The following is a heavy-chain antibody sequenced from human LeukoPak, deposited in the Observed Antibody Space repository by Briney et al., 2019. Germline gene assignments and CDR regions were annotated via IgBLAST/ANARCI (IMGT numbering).Heavy chain of an antibody. CDR2: IYYSGST. CDR3: ARLWIQLWPFDY. J-gene: IGHJ4*02. V-gene: IGHV4-39*01. Sequence: SETLSLTCTASGGSISSSSYYWGWIRQPPGKGLEWIGGIYYSGSTYYNPSLNSRVTISVDTSKNQFSLKLSSVTAADTAVYYCARLWIQLWPFDYWGQGTLVTVSS. CDR1: GGSISSSSYY. D-gene: IGHD5-18*01.